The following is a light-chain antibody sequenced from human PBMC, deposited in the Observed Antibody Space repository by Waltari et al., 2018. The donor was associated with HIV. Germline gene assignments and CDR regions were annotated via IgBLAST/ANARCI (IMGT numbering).Light chain of an antibody. Sequence: QSALTQPASVSGSPGPSLTISCTGTSSDVGGYNYVSRYQQHPGNAPKLMIYDVSNRPSGVSNRFSGSKSGNTASLTISGLQAEDEADYYCSSYTSSSTLYVFGTGTKVTVL. CDR2: DVS. V-gene: IGLV2-14*01. CDR1: SSDVGGYNY. CDR3: SSYTSSSTLYV. J-gene: IGLJ1*01.